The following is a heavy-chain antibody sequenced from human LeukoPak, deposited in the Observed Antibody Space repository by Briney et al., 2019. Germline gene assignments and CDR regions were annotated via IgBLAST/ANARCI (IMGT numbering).Heavy chain of an antibody. Sequence: SETLSLTCTVSGCSISSYYWSWIRQAPGKGLEWVGDIYYGGSTNYNASLKSPVTISVDTSKNQFSLKLSSATDADKAVYDCGSGKDRHDYWGQGTLVTVSS. CDR3: GSGKDRHDY. CDR2: IYYGGST. V-gene: IGHV4-59*01. J-gene: IGHJ4*02. CDR1: GCSISSYY.